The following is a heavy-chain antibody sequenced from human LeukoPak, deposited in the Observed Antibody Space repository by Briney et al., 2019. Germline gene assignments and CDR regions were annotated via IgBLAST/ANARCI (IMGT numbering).Heavy chain of an antibody. CDR1: GFTFSNNA. J-gene: IGHJ4*02. CDR2: ISYDGNNK. V-gene: IGHV3-30-3*01. CDR3: ATPISSGWSYFDY. D-gene: IGHD6-19*01. Sequence: GGSLRLSCAASGFTFSNNAMHWVRQAPGRGLEWVAVISYDGNNKYYADSVKGRFTISRDNSKNTLYLQMNSLRAEDTAVYYCATPISSGWSYFDYWGQGTLVTVSS.